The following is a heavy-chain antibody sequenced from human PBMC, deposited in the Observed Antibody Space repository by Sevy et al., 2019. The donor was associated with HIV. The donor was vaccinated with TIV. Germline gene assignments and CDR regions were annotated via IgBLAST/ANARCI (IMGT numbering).Heavy chain of an antibody. V-gene: IGHV3-30*18. J-gene: IGHJ4*02. D-gene: IGHD6-13*01. CDR1: GFTFSSYG. CDR3: AKADRIAAAGTSYFDY. CDR2: ISYDGSNK. Sequence: GGSLRLSCAASGFTFSSYGMHWVRQAPGKGLEWVAVISYDGSNKYYADSVKGRFTISRDNSKNTLYLQMNSLRAKDTVAYNYAKADRIAAAGTSYFDYWGQGTLVTVSS.